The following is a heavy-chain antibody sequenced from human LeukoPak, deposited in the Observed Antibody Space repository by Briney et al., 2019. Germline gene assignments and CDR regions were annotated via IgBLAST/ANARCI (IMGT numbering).Heavy chain of an antibody. CDR2: IWYDGSNK. V-gene: IGHV3-33*01. Sequence: GGXLRLSCAASGFTFSSYGMHWVRQAPGKGLEWVAVIWYDGSNKYYADSVKGRFTISRDNSKNTLYLQMNSLRAEDTAVYYCARDNVAVAGTFDYWGQGTLVTVSS. CDR1: GFTFSSYG. CDR3: ARDNVAVAGTFDY. J-gene: IGHJ4*02. D-gene: IGHD6-19*01.